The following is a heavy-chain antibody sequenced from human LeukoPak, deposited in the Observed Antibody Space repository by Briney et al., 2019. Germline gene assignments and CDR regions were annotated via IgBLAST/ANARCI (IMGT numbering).Heavy chain of an antibody. V-gene: IGHV4-61*02. Sequence: SETLSLTCTVSGGSISSGSYYWSWIRQPAGKGLEWIGRIYTSGSTNYNPSLKSRVTISVDTSKNQFSLKLSSVTAADTAVYYCARHAPTWYQFDYRGQGTLVTVSS. D-gene: IGHD2-15*01. CDR3: ARHAPTWYQFDY. J-gene: IGHJ4*01. CDR2: IYTSGST. CDR1: GGSISSGSYY.